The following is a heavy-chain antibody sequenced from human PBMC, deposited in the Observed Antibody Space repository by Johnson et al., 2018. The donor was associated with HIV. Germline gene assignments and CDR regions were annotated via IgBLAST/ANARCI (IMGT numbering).Heavy chain of an antibody. J-gene: IGHJ3*02. D-gene: IGHD7-27*01. CDR3: ARPRTGSDAFDI. V-gene: IGHV3-13*01. Sequence: MLLVESGGGLVQPGGSLRLSCAASGFTFSSYDMHWVRQATGKGLEWVSAIGTAGDTYYADSVKGRFTISRDNSKNTLYLQMNSLRAEDTAVYYCARPRTGSDAFDIWGQGTMVTVSS. CDR2: IGTAGDT. CDR1: GFTFSSYD.